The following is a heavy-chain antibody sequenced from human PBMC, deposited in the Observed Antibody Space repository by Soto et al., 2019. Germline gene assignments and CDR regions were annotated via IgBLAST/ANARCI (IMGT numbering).Heavy chain of an antibody. CDR2: IIPILGIA. CDR3: ARDGPSGSGYYYYFDY. V-gene: IGHV1-69*04. J-gene: IGHJ4*02. Sequence: GASVKVSCKASRGTFSSYTISWVRQAPGQGLEWMGRIIPILGIANYAQKFQGRVTITADKSTSTAYMELSSLRSEDTAVYYCARDGPSGSGYYYYFDYWGQGTLVTVSS. D-gene: IGHD3-3*01. CDR1: RGTFSSYT.